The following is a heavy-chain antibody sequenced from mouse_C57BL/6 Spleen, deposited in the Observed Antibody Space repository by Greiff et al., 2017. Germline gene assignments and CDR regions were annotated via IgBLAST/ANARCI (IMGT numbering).Heavy chain of an antibody. CDR3: ARGEVTRAWFAY. J-gene: IGHJ3*01. Sequence: QVQLQQSGAELVMPGASVKLSCKASGYTFTSYWMHWVKQRPGQGLEWIGELDPSDSYTNYNQKFKGKSTLPVDKSSSTTYLQLSSLTSGDSAVYYCARGEVTRAWFAYWGQGTLVTVSA. CDR1: GYTFTSYW. V-gene: IGHV1-69*01. D-gene: IGHD2-3*01. CDR2: LDPSDSYT.